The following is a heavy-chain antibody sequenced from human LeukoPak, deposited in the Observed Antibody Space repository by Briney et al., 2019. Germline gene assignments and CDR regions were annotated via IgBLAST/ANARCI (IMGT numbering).Heavy chain of an antibody. CDR2: IDPSDSYT. CDR1: GYSFTSHW. D-gene: IGHD3-3*01. CDR3: ARLVPYYAHKDV. Sequence: GESLKISCKCSGYSFTSHWISWVRQMPGKGLEWMGRIDPSDSYTKYSPSFQGHVTISVDKSIRTAYLQWSSLKASDTAMYYCARLVPYYAHKDVWGQGTTVTVSS. V-gene: IGHV5-10-1*01. J-gene: IGHJ6*02.